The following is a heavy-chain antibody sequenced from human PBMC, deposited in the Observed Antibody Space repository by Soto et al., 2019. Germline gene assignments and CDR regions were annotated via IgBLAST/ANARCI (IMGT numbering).Heavy chain of an antibody. J-gene: IGHJ5*02. CDR2: IYYSGST. D-gene: IGHD3-3*01. V-gene: IGHV4-39*01. CDR3: ARGGGLSYDFWSGYYKDWFDP. CDR1: VVSISSSSYY. Sequence: PSETLSLTCTVSVVSISSSSYYWGWIRQPPGKGLEWIGSIYYSGSTYYNPSLKSRVTISVDTSKNQFSLKLSSVTAADTAVYYCARGGGLSYDFWSGYYKDWFDPWRQGTWYTVSS.